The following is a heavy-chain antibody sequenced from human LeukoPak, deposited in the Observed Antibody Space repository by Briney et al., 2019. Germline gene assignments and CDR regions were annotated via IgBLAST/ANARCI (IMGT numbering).Heavy chain of an antibody. Sequence: SETLSLTCTVSGGSISSSSYYWGWIRQPPGKGLEWIGSIYYSGSTYYNPSLKSRVTISVDTSKNQFSLKLSSVTAADTAVYYCAGIAVAGIPWFDPWGQGTLVTVSS. J-gene: IGHJ5*02. V-gene: IGHV4-39*07. CDR1: GGSISSSSYY. CDR3: AGIAVAGIPWFDP. D-gene: IGHD6-19*01. CDR2: IYYSGST.